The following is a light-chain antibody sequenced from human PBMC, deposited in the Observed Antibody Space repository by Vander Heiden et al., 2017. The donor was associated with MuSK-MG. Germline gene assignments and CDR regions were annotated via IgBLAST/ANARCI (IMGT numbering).Light chain of an antibody. CDR2: GAS. Sequence: EIVLTQSPDTLSLSPGERATLSCRASQSVSSSYLAWYQQRPGQAPRLLIYGASSRATGIPDRFSGSGSGTDFTLTISRLEPEDFAVYYCQQYGSSSWTCGQGTKVEIK. V-gene: IGKV3-20*01. CDR1: QSVSSSY. J-gene: IGKJ1*01. CDR3: QQYGSSSWT.